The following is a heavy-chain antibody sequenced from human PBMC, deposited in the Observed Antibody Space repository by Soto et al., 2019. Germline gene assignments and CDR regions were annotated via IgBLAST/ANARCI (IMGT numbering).Heavy chain of an antibody. D-gene: IGHD2-2*01. CDR1: GYTFTSYG. V-gene: IGHV1-18*01. J-gene: IGHJ6*03. CDR3: ARDGCSSTSCRIIYYYYYMDV. CDR2: ISAYNGNT. Sequence: ASVKVSCKASGYTFTSYGISWVRQAPGQGLEWMGWISAYNGNTNYAQKLQGRVTMTTDTSTSTAYMELRSLRSDDTAVYYCARDGCSSTSCRIIYYYYYMDVWGKGTTVTAP.